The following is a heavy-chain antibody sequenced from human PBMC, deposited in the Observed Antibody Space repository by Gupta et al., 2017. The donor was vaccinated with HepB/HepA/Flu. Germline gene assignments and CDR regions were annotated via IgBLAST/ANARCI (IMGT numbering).Heavy chain of an antibody. Sequence: ELKLVGFGGDLVQLGGSLRLACGASGFSFSDNYITWVRPARGKGLEWVGRSSPKANSYTTEYAASVKGRFTISTDESKNSLYLQMNSLKIEDTAVYYCARDGRRATSFYFYGMDVWGQGTTVTVSS. CDR2: SSPKANSYTT. J-gene: IGHJ6*02. D-gene: IGHD3-10*01. CDR3: ARDGRRATSFYFYGMDV. CDR1: GFSFSDNY. V-gene: IGHV3-72*01.